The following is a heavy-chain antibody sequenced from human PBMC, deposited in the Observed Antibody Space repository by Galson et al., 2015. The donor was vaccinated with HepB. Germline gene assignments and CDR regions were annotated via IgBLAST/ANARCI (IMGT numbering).Heavy chain of an antibody. J-gene: IGHJ2*01. CDR3: ARLSGCYYGSGSPYWYFDL. CDR1: GYSFTSYW. CDR2: IYPGYSDT. Sequence: QSGAEVKKPGESLKISCKGSGYSFTSYWIGWVRQMPGKGLEWMGIIYPGYSDTRYSPSFQGQVTISADKSITTAYLQWSGLKASDTAMYYCARLSGCYYGSGSPYWYFDLWGRGTLVTVSS. V-gene: IGHV5-51*01. D-gene: IGHD3-10*01.